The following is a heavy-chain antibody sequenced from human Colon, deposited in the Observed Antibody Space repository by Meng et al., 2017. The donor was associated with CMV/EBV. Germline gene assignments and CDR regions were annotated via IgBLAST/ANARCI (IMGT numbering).Heavy chain of an antibody. D-gene: IGHD1-1*01. CDR2: IYPADSDT. CDR1: GYTFTSHW. V-gene: IGHV5-51*01. Sequence: GESLKISCGGSGYTFTSHWIAWVRQKPGKGLEWMGFIYPADSDTAYSPSVQGQVTISVDKSSDTVYLQWDSLKASDTAPYYCARHTTLDDWFDPWGQGTMVTVSS. J-gene: IGHJ5*02. CDR3: ARHTTLDDWFDP.